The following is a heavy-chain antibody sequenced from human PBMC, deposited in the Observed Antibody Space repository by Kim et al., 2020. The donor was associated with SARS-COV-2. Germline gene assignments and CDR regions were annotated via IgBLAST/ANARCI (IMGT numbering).Heavy chain of an antibody. CDR2: IIPIFGTA. CDR3: ARERQEDYSEFYFDY. V-gene: IGHV1-69*13. CDR1: GGTFSSYA. J-gene: IGHJ4*02. Sequence: SVKVSCKASGGTFSSYAISWVRQAPGQGLEWMGGIIPIFGTANYAQKFQGRVTITADESTSTAYMELSSLRSEDTAVYYCARERQEDYSEFYFDYWGQGTLVTVSS. D-gene: IGHD2-21*01.